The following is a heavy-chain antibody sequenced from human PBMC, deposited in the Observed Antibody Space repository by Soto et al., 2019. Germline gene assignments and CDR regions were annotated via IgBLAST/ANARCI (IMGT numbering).Heavy chain of an antibody. D-gene: IGHD3-10*01. Sequence: EVQLVESGGGLVQPGGSLSLSCEASGFTCSGDWMSWVRQTPGKGLEWVASIKEDGGENNYLDSAKGRFTISRDNAKNSLYLPMNSLRVEDTAVYYCASRTLISGSPIPFHYWGQGTLVTVFS. V-gene: IGHV3-7*01. CDR1: GFTCSGDW. J-gene: IGHJ4*02. CDR3: ASRTLISGSPIPFHY. CDR2: IKEDGGEN.